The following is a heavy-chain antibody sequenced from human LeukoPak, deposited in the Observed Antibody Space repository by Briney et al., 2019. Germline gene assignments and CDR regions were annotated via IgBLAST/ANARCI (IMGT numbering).Heavy chain of an antibody. J-gene: IGHJ4*02. D-gene: IGHD5-24*01. CDR3: ASLYNDYGDY. CDR2: TIGSGDSK. Sequence: TGGSLRLSCAASGFTFRNYGMSWVRQAPGKGLGWVSGTIGSGDSKFYADPVKGRFTISRDNSRNTLYLHMNSLRVDDTAVYYCASLYNDYGDYWGQGALVTVSS. CDR1: GFTFRNYG. V-gene: IGHV3-23*01.